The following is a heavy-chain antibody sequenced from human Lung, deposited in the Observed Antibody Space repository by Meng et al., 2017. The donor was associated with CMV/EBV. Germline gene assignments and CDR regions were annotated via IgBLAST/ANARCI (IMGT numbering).Heavy chain of an antibody. J-gene: IGHJ4*02. Sequence: ASVNVSXKASGYTFTGYYMHWVRQAPGQGLEWMGWINPNSGGTNYAQKFQGRVTMTRDTSISTAYMELSRLRSDDTAVYYCARSRAMTSFHETWGQGTLVTVSS. CDR3: ARSRAMTSFHET. CDR1: GYTFTGYY. CDR2: INPNSGGT. V-gene: IGHV1-2*02. D-gene: IGHD5-18*01.